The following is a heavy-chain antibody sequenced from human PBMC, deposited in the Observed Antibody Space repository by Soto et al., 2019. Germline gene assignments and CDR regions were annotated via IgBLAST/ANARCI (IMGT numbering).Heavy chain of an antibody. D-gene: IGHD6-19*01. CDR1: GYTFTSYA. CDR2: INAGNGNT. J-gene: IGHJ4*02. CDR3: ARVTGWYFPDY. Sequence: QVQLVQSGAEEKKPGASVKVSCKASGYTFTSYAMHWVRQAPGQRLEWMGWINAGNGNTKYSQKFQGRVTITRDTSASTAYMELSSLRSEATAVYSCARVTGWYFPDYWGQGTLVTGSS. V-gene: IGHV1-3*05.